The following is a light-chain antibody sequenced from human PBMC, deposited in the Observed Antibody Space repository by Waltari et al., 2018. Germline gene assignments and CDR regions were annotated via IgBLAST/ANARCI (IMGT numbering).Light chain of an antibody. CDR1: QSIATN. V-gene: IGKV3-15*01. Sequence: EVVMTQSPATLSVSPGERASLSCRASQSIATNLAWYQQKPGQAPRLLVYDASTRAPSIPARLRGSGSGTEFTLTISSLQSEDSAVYYCQQYNRWPPITFGQGTRLEIK. CDR3: QQYNRWPPIT. CDR2: DAS. J-gene: IGKJ5*01.